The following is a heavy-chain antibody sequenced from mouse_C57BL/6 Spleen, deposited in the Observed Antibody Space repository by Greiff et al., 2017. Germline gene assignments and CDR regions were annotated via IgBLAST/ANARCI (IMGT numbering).Heavy chain of an antibody. CDR1: GYTFTSYW. CDR2: IDPSDSYT. Sequence: QVQLQQPGAELVKPGASVTLSCKASGYTFTSYWMQWVKQRPGQGLEWIGEIDPSDSYTNYNQEFKGKATLTVDTSSSTAYMQLSSLTSEDSAVYYCARGGGTRFAYWGQGTLVTVSA. V-gene: IGHV1-50*01. D-gene: IGHD4-1*01. J-gene: IGHJ3*01. CDR3: ARGGGTRFAY.